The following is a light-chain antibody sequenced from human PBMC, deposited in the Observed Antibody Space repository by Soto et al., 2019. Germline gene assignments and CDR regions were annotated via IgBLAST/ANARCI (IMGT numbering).Light chain of an antibody. J-gene: IGKJ4*01. CDR1: QSVSSY. Sequence: EIVLTQSPATLSLSPGERATLSCRASQSVSSYLVWYQQKPGQAPRLLIYDASNRATGIPARFSGSGSGTEFTLTISRLEPEDFAVYYCQQRSKWPPLTFGGGTKVEIK. V-gene: IGKV3-11*01. CDR3: QQRSKWPPLT. CDR2: DAS.